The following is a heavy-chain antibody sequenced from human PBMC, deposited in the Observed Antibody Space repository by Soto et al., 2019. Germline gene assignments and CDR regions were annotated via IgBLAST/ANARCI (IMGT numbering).Heavy chain of an antibody. CDR1: GGTFSSYT. CDR2: ISAYNGNT. CDR3: ARADVGPLFDY. D-gene: IGHD3-10*01. J-gene: IGHJ4*02. Sequence: ASVKVSCKASGGTFSSYTISWVRQAPGQGLEWMGWISAYNGNTNYAQKLQGRVTMTTDTSTSTAYMELRSLRSDDTAVYYCARADVGPLFDYWGQGTLVTVSS. V-gene: IGHV1-18*01.